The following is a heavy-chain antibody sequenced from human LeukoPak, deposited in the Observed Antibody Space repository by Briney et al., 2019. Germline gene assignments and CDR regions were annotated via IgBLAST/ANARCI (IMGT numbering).Heavy chain of an antibody. CDR1: GGSFSGYY. J-gene: IGHJ5*02. CDR3: ARIPYWFGESRGWFDP. Sequence: KCSETLSLTCAVYGGSFSGYYWSWIRQPPGKGLEWIGEINHSGSTNYNPSLKSRVTISVDTSKNQFSLKLSSVTAADTAVYYCARIPYWFGESRGWFDPWGQGTLVTVFS. CDR2: INHSGST. V-gene: IGHV4-34*01. D-gene: IGHD3-10*01.